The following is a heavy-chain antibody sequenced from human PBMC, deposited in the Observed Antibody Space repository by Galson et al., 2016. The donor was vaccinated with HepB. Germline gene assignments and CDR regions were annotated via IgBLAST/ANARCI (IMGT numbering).Heavy chain of an antibody. CDR3: ARTQGQRVNHYYFDH. J-gene: IGHJ4*02. Sequence: ETLSLTCTVSGGSISRSSYYWGWIRQPPGKGLEWIGTIYYSGSTYYNPSLRSRVTISVDTSKNQFSLKVSSVTAADTALYYCARTQGQRVNHYYFDHWGQGTLVTVSS. V-gene: IGHV4-39*01. D-gene: IGHD3-10*01. CDR1: GGSISRSSYY. CDR2: IYYSGST.